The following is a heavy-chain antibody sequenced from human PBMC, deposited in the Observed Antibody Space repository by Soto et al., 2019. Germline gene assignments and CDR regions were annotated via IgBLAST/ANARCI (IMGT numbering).Heavy chain of an antibody. J-gene: IGHJ4*02. CDR3: ASRYS. V-gene: IGHV4-34*01. CDR2: INHSGST. Sequence: LSVTCGVEDGSISVYYGSCIRQPPGKGLEWIGEINHSGSTNYNPSLKSRVTISVDTSKNQFSLKLSSLTAADTAVYYCASRYSWGQGTLVTVSS. D-gene: IGHD3-16*02. CDR1: DGSISVYY.